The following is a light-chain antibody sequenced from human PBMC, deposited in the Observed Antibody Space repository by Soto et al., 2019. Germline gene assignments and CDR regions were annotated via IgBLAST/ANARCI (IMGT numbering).Light chain of an antibody. J-gene: IGKJ1*01. Sequence: EIVLTQSPDTLSLPPGERATLSCRASQSISSYLAWYQQKPGQAPRLLIYGASSRATGTPDRFSGSGSGTDFTLTINRLEPEDFALYYCQQYGSSPPTFGQGTKVDIK. CDR1: QSISSY. CDR3: QQYGSSPPT. CDR2: GAS. V-gene: IGKV3-20*01.